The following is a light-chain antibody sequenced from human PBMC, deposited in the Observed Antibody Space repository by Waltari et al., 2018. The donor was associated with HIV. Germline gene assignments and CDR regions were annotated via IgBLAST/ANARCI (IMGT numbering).Light chain of an antibody. J-gene: IGLJ3*02. CDR1: RSDIGLYKL. CDR3: SSYVNSDTLV. Sequence: QSALTQPASVSGSPGQSITISSTGTRSDIGLYKLVSWYRQHPAEAPPLMSYGVGPRPLVVSDRFSGSKSGNPASLTISTLQPEDEADYYCSSYVNSDTLVFGGGTKLTVL. CDR2: GVG. V-gene: IGLV2-14*01.